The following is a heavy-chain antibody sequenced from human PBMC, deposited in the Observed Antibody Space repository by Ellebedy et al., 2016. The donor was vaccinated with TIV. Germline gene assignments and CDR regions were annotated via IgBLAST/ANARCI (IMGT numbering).Heavy chain of an antibody. Sequence: GESLKISCAASGFPFHNYWMTWVRQAQGKGLEWVANIKQDGSVKNYVDSVKGRFTISRDNAKSSLWLQMKTLGVEDTAVYYCVTGMDVWGQGTTITVSS. J-gene: IGHJ6*02. CDR2: IKQDGSVK. CDR3: VTGMDV. CDR1: GFPFHNYW. V-gene: IGHV3-7*01.